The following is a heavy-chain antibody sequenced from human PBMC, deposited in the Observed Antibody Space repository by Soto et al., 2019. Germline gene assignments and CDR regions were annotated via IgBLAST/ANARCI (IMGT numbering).Heavy chain of an antibody. CDR3: ARDRQQLVFSSAGYYYYGMDV. Sequence: GRLLRLSCAACGFNFSSYGMHWVRQAPGKGLEWVAVIWYDGSNKYYADSVKGRFTISRDNSKNTLYLQMNSLRAEDTAVYYCARDRQQLVFSSAGYYYYGMDVWGQGTTVTVSS. CDR2: IWYDGSNK. CDR1: GFNFSSYG. V-gene: IGHV3-33*01. D-gene: IGHD6-13*01. J-gene: IGHJ6*02.